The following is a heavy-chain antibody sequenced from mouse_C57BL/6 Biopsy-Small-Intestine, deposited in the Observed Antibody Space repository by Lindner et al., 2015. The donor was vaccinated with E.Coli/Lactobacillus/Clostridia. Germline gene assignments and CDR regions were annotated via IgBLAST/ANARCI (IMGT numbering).Heavy chain of an antibody. Sequence: VQLQESGPELVKPGTSVKISCKASGYTFTDYYINWVKQSHGKSLEWIGRINPYIGDTFYNQKFKGKATLTVDKSSSTAHMELRSLTSEDSAVYYCARIYYDGSYSSGYFDYWGQGTTLTVSS. CDR2: INPYIGDT. V-gene: IGHV1-20*01. CDR3: ARIYYDGSYSSGYFDY. D-gene: IGHD1-1*01. CDR1: GYTFTDYY. J-gene: IGHJ2*01.